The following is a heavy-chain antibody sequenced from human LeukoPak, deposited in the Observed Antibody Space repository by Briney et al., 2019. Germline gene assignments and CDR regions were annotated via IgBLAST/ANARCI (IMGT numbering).Heavy chain of an antibody. CDR1: AGSISTYY. CDR2: IYTSGGT. Sequence: SETLSLTCTVSAGSISTYYWSWIRQPAGEVLEWIGRIYTSGGTNYNPSLTGRVTMSLDTSKNQFSLKLSSVTAADTAVYYCARGYGASFDIWGQGTMVTVSS. CDR3: ARGYGASFDI. V-gene: IGHV4-4*07. D-gene: IGHD4-17*01. J-gene: IGHJ3*02.